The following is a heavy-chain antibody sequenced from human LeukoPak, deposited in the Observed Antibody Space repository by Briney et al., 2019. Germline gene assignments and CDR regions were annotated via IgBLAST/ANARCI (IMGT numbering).Heavy chain of an antibody. Sequence: GGSLRLSCAASGFTFDDYAMHWVRQAPGKGLEWVSLISGDGGSTYYADSVKGRFTISRDNSKNSLYLQMSSLRTEGTALYYCAKDIGGGSSSILWGQGTLVTVSS. V-gene: IGHV3-43*02. CDR2: ISGDGGST. CDR3: AKDIGGGSSSIL. J-gene: IGHJ4*02. CDR1: GFTFDDYA. D-gene: IGHD6-6*01.